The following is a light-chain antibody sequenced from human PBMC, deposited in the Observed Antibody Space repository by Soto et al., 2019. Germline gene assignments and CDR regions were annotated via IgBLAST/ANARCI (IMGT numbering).Light chain of an antibody. V-gene: IGKV1-5*01. J-gene: IGKJ1*01. CDR3: QQYKSFWT. CDR1: QSISSW. CDR2: DAS. Sequence: DIQMTQSPSTLSASVGDRVTITCRASQSISSWLAWYKQKPGKAPKFLIYDASSLESWVPSRFSGSGSGTEFTLTIRSLKSEEFATYYCQQYKSFWTFGQGTKVEIK.